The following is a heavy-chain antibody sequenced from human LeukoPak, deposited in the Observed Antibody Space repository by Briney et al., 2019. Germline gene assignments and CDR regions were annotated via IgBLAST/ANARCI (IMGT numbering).Heavy chain of an antibody. D-gene: IGHD4/OR15-4a*01. V-gene: IGHV4-4*07. CDR2: IYSSGST. CDR1: GGSISNYY. Sequence: SETLSLTCTVSGGSISNYYRSWIRQPAGKGLEWIGRIYSSGSTNYNPSLKSRVTMSVDTSKNQFSVNLTSATAADTAVYYCVRCRGTTVLTRFDNWGQGTLVTVSS. CDR3: VRCRGTTVLTRFDN. J-gene: IGHJ4*02.